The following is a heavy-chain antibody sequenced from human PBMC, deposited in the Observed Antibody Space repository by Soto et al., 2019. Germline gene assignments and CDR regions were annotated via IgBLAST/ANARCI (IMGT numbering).Heavy chain of an antibody. Sequence: QVQLQQWGAGLLKPSETLSLTCAVYGGSFSGYYWGWFPQPPGKGLEWMGEINHSGSTNYNPSLKSRVTISVDTSKNQFSLKLSSVTAADTAVYYCARQRGGYFDYWGQGTLVTVSS. J-gene: IGHJ4*02. CDR2: INHSGST. CDR1: GGSFSGYY. CDR3: ARQRGGYFDY. D-gene: IGHD6-25*01. V-gene: IGHV4-34*01.